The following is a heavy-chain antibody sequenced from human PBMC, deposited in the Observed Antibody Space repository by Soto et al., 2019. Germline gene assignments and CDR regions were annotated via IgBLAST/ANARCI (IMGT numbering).Heavy chain of an antibody. CDR3: ARIGRLRWGDY. CDR2: ISSSSSTI. CDR1: GFTFSSYS. D-gene: IGHD4-17*01. Sequence: EVQLVESGGGLVQPGGSLRLSCAASGFTFSSYSMNWVRQAPGKGLEWVSYISSSSSTIYYADSVKGRFTISRDNAKNSLNLQMNSLRAEDTAVYYWARIGRLRWGDYWGQGTLVTVSS. V-gene: IGHV3-48*01. J-gene: IGHJ4*02.